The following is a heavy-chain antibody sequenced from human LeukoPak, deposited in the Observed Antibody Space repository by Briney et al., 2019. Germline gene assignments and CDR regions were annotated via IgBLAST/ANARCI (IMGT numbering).Heavy chain of an antibody. J-gene: IGHJ4*02. CDR1: GFTFSSYA. CDR3: AKGHSPVGATLD. Sequence: GGSLRLSCAAYGFTFSSYAMSWVRQAPGKGLEWVSAISGSGGSTYYADSVKGRFTISRDNSKNTLYLQMNSLRAEDTAVYYCAKGHSPVGATLDWGQGTLVTVSS. CDR2: ISGSGGST. D-gene: IGHD1-26*01. V-gene: IGHV3-23*01.